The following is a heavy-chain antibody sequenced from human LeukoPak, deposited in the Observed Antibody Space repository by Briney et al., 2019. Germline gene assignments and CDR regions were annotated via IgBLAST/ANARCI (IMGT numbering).Heavy chain of an antibody. Sequence: GRSLRLSCAASGFTFSSYGMHWVRQAPGKGLEWVAVISYDGSNKYYADSVEGRFTISRDNSKNTLYLQMNSLRAEDTAVYYCAKDHAAVAGYYFDYWGQGTLVTVSS. CDR1: GFTFSSYG. CDR3: AKDHAAVAGYYFDY. D-gene: IGHD6-19*01. J-gene: IGHJ4*02. V-gene: IGHV3-30*18. CDR2: ISYDGSNK.